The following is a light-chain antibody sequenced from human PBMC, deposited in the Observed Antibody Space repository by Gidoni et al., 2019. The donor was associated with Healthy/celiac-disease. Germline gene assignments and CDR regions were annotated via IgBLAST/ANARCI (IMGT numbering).Light chain of an antibody. CDR1: QSVSSY. J-gene: IGKJ4*01. CDR2: DAS. CDR3: QQRSNPLT. Sequence: DIVLTQSPATLSLSPGERATLSCRASQSVSSYLALYQQKPGQAPRLLIYDASNRATGIPARFSGSGSGTDFTLTISSLEPEDFAVYYCQQRSNPLTFXGXTKVAIK. V-gene: IGKV3-11*01.